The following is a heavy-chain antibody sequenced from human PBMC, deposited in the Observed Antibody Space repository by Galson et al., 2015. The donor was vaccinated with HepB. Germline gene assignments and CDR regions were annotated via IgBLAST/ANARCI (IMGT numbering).Heavy chain of an antibody. CDR2: IWYDGSKK. V-gene: IGHV3-33*06. CDR3: AKEALPDYGGITGLHF. CDR1: GFTFSSFR. Sequence: SLRLSCAASGFTFSSFRMHWVRQAPGKGLEWVAVIWYDGSKKYYADSVKGRFSISRDTSKNTLYLQMNSLRAEDTAVYYCAKEALPDYGGITGLHFWGQGTLVTVSS. J-gene: IGHJ4*02. D-gene: IGHD4-23*01.